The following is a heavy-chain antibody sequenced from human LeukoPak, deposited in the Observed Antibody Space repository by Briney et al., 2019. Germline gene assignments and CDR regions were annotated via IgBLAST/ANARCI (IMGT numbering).Heavy chain of an antibody. J-gene: IGHJ3*02. CDR2: IYSGGNT. V-gene: IGHV3-66*01. D-gene: IGHD6-19*01. CDR1: GFTFSSYA. Sequence: GGSLRLSCAASGFTFSSYAMTWVRQPPGKGLEWVSLIYSGGNTYYADSVKGRFTISRDNSKNTLYLQMNSLRAGDTAVYYCARGGSGWYGDAFDIWGQGTMVTVSS. CDR3: ARGGSGWYGDAFDI.